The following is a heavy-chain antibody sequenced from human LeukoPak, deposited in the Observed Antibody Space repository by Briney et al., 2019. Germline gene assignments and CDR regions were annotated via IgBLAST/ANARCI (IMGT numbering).Heavy chain of an antibody. J-gene: IGHJ5*02. CDR1: GFSVSSSY. V-gene: IGHV3-66*01. CDR3: AKDYSALGA. Sequence: QTGGSLRLSCAASGFSVSSSYLSWVRQAPGKGLEWASVIYSGGGTNYADSVKGRFTSSRDSSKNTLYLQMNSLRAEDTAVYYCAKDYSALGAWGQGTLVIVSS. CDR2: IYSGGGT. D-gene: IGHD2-21*01.